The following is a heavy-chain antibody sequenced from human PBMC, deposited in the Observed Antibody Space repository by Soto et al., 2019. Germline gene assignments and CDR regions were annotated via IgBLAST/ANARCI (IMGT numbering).Heavy chain of an antibody. V-gene: IGHV4-39*02. CDR1: GGSISSRSYY. J-gene: IGHJ4*02. CDR3: ARRSDYSENVGYW. Sequence: SETLSLTCTVSGGSISSRSYYWGWIRQPPGKGLEWIGSIYYSGTTYYNPSLRSRVTISADTSKNHFSLKLSSVTAADTAVYYCARRSDYSENVGYWWGQGTLVTVSS. D-gene: IGHD1-26*01. CDR2: IYYSGTT.